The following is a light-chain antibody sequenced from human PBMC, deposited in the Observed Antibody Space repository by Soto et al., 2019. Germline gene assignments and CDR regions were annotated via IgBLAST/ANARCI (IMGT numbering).Light chain of an antibody. CDR1: SSNIGSNT. Sequence: QSVLTQPPSASGTPGQRVTISCSGSSSNIGSNTVNWYQQLPGTAPKLLIHANNQRPSGVPDRFSGSKSGTSASLAISWLQSEEADYYCAAWDDSMNGDVFGTGSKVT. CDR2: ANN. CDR3: AAWDDSMNGDV. V-gene: IGLV1-44*01. J-gene: IGLJ1*01.